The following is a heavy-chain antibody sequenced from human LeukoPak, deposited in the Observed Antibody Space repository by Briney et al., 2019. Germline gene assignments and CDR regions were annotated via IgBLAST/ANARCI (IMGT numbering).Heavy chain of an antibody. Sequence: PGGSLRLSCAASGFTFSSYAMSWVRQAPGKGLEWVSAISGSGGSTYYADSVKGRFTISRDNSKNTLYLQMNSPRAEDTAVYYCAKGRDGYDAFDIWGQGTMVTVSS. CDR3: AKGRDGYDAFDI. J-gene: IGHJ3*02. D-gene: IGHD5-24*01. CDR1: GFTFSSYA. CDR2: ISGSGGST. V-gene: IGHV3-23*01.